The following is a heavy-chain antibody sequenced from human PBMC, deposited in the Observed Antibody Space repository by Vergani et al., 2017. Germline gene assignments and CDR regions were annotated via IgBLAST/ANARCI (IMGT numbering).Heavy chain of an antibody. CDR3: AKEGGGYCSGGTCYPEY. V-gene: IGHV3-30*02. CDR1: GFTFSNFG. CDR2: IGKDGINT. Sequence: QVQLVESAGGVVQPGWSLRLSCAASGFTFSNFGMHWIRQAPGKGLEWLAYIGKDGINTRYRDAVKGRFTVSRDNSKNTLYLQMKSLRPEDTAVYYCAKEGGGYCSGGTCYPEYWGQGTLVIVSS. J-gene: IGHJ4*02. D-gene: IGHD2-15*01.